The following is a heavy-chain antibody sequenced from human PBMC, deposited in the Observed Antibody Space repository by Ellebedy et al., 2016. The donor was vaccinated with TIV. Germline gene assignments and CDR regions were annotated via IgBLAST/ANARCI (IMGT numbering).Heavy chain of an antibody. Sequence: SETLSLTXTVSGDSISSGYYWAWIRPPPGKGLEWIGSIYHTGTTYYNPSLKSRVTISVDTSKNKFSLKVSSLTAADTAMFYCAREGVGATCDYWGQGALVTVSS. CDR2: IYHTGTT. CDR3: AREGVGATCDY. J-gene: IGHJ4*02. V-gene: IGHV4-38-2*02. D-gene: IGHD1-26*01. CDR1: GDSISSGYY.